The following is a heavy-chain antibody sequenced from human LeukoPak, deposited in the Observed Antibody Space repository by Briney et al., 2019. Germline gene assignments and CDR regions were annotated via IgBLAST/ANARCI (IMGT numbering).Heavy chain of an antibody. Sequence: GGSLRLSCAASGFSFSSYWMSWVRQAPVKGLEWVSNIKQDGSAKYYVDSVKGRFTISRDNAKNSVHLQMNSLRAEDTAVYYCARIRLKGKYGDDNYWYFDLWGRGTLVTVSS. CDR3: ARIRLKGKYGDDNYWYFDL. D-gene: IGHD4-17*01. V-gene: IGHV3-7*01. J-gene: IGHJ2*01. CDR1: GFSFSSYW. CDR2: IKQDGSAK.